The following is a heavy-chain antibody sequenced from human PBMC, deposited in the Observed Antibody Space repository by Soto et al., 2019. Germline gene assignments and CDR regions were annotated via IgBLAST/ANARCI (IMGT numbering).Heavy chain of an antibody. Sequence: GGSLRLSCAASGFTFSSYAMHWVRQAPGKGLEWVAVISYDGSNKYYADSVKGRFTISRGNSKNTLYLQMNSLRAEDTAVYYCARDSSSWYYYYYGMDVWGQGTTVTVSS. D-gene: IGHD6-13*01. CDR1: GFTFSSYA. CDR3: ARDSSSWYYYYYGMDV. V-gene: IGHV3-30-3*01. J-gene: IGHJ6*02. CDR2: ISYDGSNK.